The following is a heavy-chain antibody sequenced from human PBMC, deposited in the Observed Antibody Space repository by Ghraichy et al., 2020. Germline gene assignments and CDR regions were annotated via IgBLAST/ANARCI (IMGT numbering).Heavy chain of an antibody. J-gene: IGHJ3*02. D-gene: IGHD3-22*01. CDR2: INPTFGTT. V-gene: IGHV1-69*13. CDR1: GGSFNSYS. CDR3: ARGGHGFSDSRGSSFAFDI. Sequence: SVKVSCKASGGSFNSYSITWVRQVPGQGLEWMAGINPTFGTTYYAQKFQGRVTISADESTSVADMELSSLTSEDTAVYFCARGGHGFSDSRGSSFAFDIWGQGTMVTVS.